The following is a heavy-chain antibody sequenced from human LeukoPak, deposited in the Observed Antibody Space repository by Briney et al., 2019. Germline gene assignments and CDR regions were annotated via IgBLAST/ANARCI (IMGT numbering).Heavy chain of an antibody. Sequence: PGGSLRLSCAASGFTFSSYAMHWVRQAPGKGLEWVAVISYDGSNKYYADSVKGRFTISRDNSKNTLYLQMNSPRAEDTAVYYCARDAGGSTVTTSDFDYWGQGTLVTVSS. CDR2: ISYDGSNK. CDR1: GFTFSSYA. CDR3: ARDAGGSTVTTSDFDY. V-gene: IGHV3-30-3*01. D-gene: IGHD4-17*01. J-gene: IGHJ4*02.